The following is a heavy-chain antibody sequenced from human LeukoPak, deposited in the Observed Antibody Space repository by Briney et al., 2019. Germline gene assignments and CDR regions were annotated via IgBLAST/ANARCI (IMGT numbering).Heavy chain of an antibody. CDR1: GYTFTSYG. CDR2: ISTYNGNT. Sequence: ASVKVSCKASGYTFTSYGISWVRQAPGQGLKWMGWISTYNGNTNYAQKLQGRVSMTTDTSTSTAYMELRSLRSDDTAVYYCARSSLAVAGSVFDYWGQGTLVTVSS. CDR3: ARSSLAVAGSVFDY. J-gene: IGHJ4*02. V-gene: IGHV1-18*01. D-gene: IGHD6-19*01.